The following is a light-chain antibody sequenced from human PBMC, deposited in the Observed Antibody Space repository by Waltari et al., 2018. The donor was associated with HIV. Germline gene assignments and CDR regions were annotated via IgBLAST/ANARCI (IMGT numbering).Light chain of an antibody. CDR2: DAS. CDR3: LYRSKWPPLT. V-gene: IGKV3-11*01. CDR1: QSINEY. J-gene: IGKJ4*01. Sequence: DIVLTQSPDTLSLSPGERSTLSCRASQSINEYLAWYQQKPGQAPRLLIYDASHRAADSPARFSGSGAGTDFTLTISSREPEDFASYYCLYRSKWPPLTFGGGTKVDIK.